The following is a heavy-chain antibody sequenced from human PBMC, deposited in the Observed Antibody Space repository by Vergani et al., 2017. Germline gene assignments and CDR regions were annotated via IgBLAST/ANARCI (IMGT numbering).Heavy chain of an antibody. CDR3: ARDGLVVVPAASGDFQR. Sequence: QVQLVESGGGLVKPGGSLRLSCAASGFTFSDYYMSWIRQAPGKGLEWVSYISSSSSYTNYADSVKGRFTISRDNAKNSLYLQMNSLRAEDTAVYYCARDGLVVVPAASGDFQRWGRGTLVIVSS. CDR2: ISSSSSYT. V-gene: IGHV3-11*05. J-gene: IGHJ1*01. CDR1: GFTFSDYY. D-gene: IGHD2-2*01.